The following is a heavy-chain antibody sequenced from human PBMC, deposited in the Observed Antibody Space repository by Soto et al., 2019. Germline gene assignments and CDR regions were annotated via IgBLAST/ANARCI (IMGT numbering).Heavy chain of an antibody. CDR1: GFTFSSYV. CDR2: ISGSGGST. J-gene: IGHJ6*02. V-gene: IGHV3-23*01. Sequence: EMQLLESGGGLVQPGGSLRLSCAASGFTFSSYVMNWVRQPPGKGLEWVSGISGSGGSTYYADSMKGRFTISRDNSKNTLYLQMNSLRAEDTAVYYCAKGPRAPPPHDYGMDVWGQGSTVSVSS. CDR3: AKGPRAPPPHDYGMDV.